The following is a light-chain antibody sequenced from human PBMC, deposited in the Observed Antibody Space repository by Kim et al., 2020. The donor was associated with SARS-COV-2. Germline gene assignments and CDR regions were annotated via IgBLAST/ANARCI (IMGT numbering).Light chain of an antibody. CDR2: DAS. Sequence: EIVLTQSPATLSLSPGERATLSCRASQSVSGYLAWYQQKPGQAPRLLIYDASTRATGIPARFSGSGSGTDSTLTISSLVPEDFALYYSQQGRNWSLTFGQGTRLEIK. CDR1: QSVSGY. V-gene: IGKV3-11*01. J-gene: IGKJ5*01. CDR3: QQGRNWSLT.